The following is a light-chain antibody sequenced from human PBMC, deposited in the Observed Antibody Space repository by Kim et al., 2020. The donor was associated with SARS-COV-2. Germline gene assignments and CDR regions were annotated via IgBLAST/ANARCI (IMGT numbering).Light chain of an antibody. V-gene: IGLV1-36*01. Sequence: QSALTQPPSVSGAPRQRVTISCSGSRANIGSKAVTWYQQLLRKAPKLLIYYDDVLPSGVSDRFSGSKSGTSASLTITGLQSEDEADYYCAAWDDSLNGVVFGGGTQLTVL. CDR2: YDD. CDR1: RANIGSKA. J-gene: IGLJ2*01. CDR3: AAWDDSLNGVV.